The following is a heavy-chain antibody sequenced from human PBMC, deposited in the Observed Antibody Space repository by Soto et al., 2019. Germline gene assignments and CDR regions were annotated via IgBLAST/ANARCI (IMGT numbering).Heavy chain of an antibody. D-gene: IGHD6-25*01. V-gene: IGHV6-1*01. J-gene: IGHJ5*02. CDR1: GDSVSSNSAA. CDR3: ARSIAAAATYNWFDR. Sequence: PSQTLSLTCAISGDSVSSNSAAWSWIRQSPSRGLEWLGRTYYRSKWYTDYAVSVKSRITINPDTSRNQFSLQLNSVTPEDTAVYYCARSIAAAATYNWFDRWGQGTLVTVSS. CDR2: TYYRSKWYT.